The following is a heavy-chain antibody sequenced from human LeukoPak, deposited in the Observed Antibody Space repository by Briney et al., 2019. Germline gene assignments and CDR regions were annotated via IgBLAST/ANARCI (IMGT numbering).Heavy chain of an antibody. CDR1: GFTFSNAW. Sequence: GGSLRLSCAASGFTFSNAWMSWVRQAPGKGLEWVGRIKSKTDGGTTDYVAPVKGRFTISRDGSKNTLYLQMNSLKTEDTAVYYCYGDYAPGPYYFDYWGQGTLVTVSS. J-gene: IGHJ4*02. D-gene: IGHD4-17*01. CDR3: YGDYAPGPYYFDY. V-gene: IGHV3-15*01. CDR2: IKSKTDGGTT.